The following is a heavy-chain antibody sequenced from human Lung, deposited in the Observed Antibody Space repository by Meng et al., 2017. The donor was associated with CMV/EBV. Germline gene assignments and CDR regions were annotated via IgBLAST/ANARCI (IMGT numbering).Heavy chain of an antibody. CDR3: AGGLYDFWSGYYYYGMDV. CDR1: GHTFTGYY. D-gene: IGHD3-3*01. CDR2: INPNSGGT. Sequence: SVXVSXXASGHTFTGYYMHWVRQAPGQGLEWMGWINPNSGGTNYAQKFQGRVTMTRDTSISTAYMELSRLRSDDTAVYYCAGGLYDFWSGYYYYGMDVWGQGTXVTVSS. J-gene: IGHJ6*02. V-gene: IGHV1-2*02.